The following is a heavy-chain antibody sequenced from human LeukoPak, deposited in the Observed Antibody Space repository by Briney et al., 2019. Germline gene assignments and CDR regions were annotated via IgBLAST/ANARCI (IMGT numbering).Heavy chain of an antibody. Sequence: PGRSLRLSCAASGFTFSSYGMHWVRQAPGKGLEWVAVILNDGSQEKYADSVKGRFTISRDNSKNTLFLQMNSLRAEDTAVYYCARDAALGDNALDIWGQGTMVTVSS. CDR1: GFTFSSYG. CDR2: ILNDGSQE. D-gene: IGHD3-16*01. J-gene: IGHJ3*02. V-gene: IGHV3-33*01. CDR3: ARDAALGDNALDI.